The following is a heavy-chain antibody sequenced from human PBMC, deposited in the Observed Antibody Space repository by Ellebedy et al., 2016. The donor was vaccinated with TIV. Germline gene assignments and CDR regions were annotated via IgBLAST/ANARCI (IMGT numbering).Heavy chain of an antibody. CDR3: ARGGYDSSGYGDY. D-gene: IGHD3-22*01. CDR2: IIPILGIA. CDR1: GGTFSSYA. V-gene: IGHV1-69*04. Sequence: SVKVSXKASGGTFSSYAISWVRQAPGQGLEWMGRIIPILGIANYAQKFQGRVTITADTSTSTAYMELRSLRSDDTAVYYCARGGYDSSGYGDYWGQGTLVTVSS. J-gene: IGHJ4*02.